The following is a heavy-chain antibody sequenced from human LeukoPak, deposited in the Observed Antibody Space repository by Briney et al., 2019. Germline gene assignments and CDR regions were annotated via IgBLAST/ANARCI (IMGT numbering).Heavy chain of an antibody. CDR2: IYPGDSDT. D-gene: IGHD2-2*01. V-gene: IGHV5-51*01. Sequence: GESLQISGKGSGSSFTSYWIGGARQLPGKGLEWMGIIYPGDSDTRYSPSFQGQVTISADKSISTAYLQWSSLKASDTAMYYCASCSTSCYTDAFDIWGQGTIVTVSS. CDR3: ASCSTSCYTDAFDI. J-gene: IGHJ3*02. CDR1: GSSFTSYW.